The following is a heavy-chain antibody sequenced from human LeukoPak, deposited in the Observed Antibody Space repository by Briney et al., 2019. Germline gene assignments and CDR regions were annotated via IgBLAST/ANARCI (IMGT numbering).Heavy chain of an antibody. Sequence: ASVKVSCKASGGTFSSYAISWVRQAPGQGLEWMGWISAYNGNTNYAQKLQGRVTMTTDTSTSTAYMELRSLRSDDTAVYYCARDLIFYDSSAYSDAFDIWGQGTMVTVSS. CDR2: ISAYNGNT. CDR1: GGTFSSYA. CDR3: ARDLIFYDSSAYSDAFDI. V-gene: IGHV1-18*01. J-gene: IGHJ3*02. D-gene: IGHD3-22*01.